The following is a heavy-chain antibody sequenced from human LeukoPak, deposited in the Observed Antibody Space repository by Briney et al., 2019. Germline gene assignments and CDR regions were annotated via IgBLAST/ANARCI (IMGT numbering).Heavy chain of an antibody. Sequence: ASVKVSCKASGYTFTGYYMHWVRQAPGQGREWMGWINPNSGGTNYAQKFQGRVTMTRDTSISTAYMELSRLRSDDKAVYYCTRDYSQVAWSDYWGQGTLVTVSS. V-gene: IGHV1-2*02. D-gene: IGHD2-15*01. CDR3: TRDYSQVAWSDY. CDR1: GYTFTGYY. CDR2: INPNSGGT. J-gene: IGHJ4*02.